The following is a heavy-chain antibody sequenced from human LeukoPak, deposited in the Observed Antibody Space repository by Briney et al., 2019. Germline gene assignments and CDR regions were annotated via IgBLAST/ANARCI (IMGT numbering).Heavy chain of an antibody. CDR3: ARDTDTVTTILDY. D-gene: IGHD4-17*01. J-gene: IGHJ4*02. V-gene: IGHV3-23*01. CDR2: ISGSGDTT. CDR1: GFTFSSYA. Sequence: PGGSLRLSCAASGFTFSSYAMSWVRQAPGKGLERVSHISGSGDTTYYADSVKGRFTISRDNSKNTLYLQMNSLRAEDTAVYYCARDTDTVTTILDYWGQGTLVTVSP.